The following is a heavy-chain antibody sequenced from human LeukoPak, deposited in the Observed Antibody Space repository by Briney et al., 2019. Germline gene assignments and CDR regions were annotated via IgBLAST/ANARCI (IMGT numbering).Heavy chain of an antibody. D-gene: IGHD2-2*01. CDR2: IRYDGSNK. Sequence: GSLRLSCAASGFTFSSYGMHWVRQAPGKGLEWVAFIRYDGSNKYYADSVKGRFTISRDNSKNTLYLQMNSLRAEDTAVYYCAKDTIRAAKGDYYYYYMDVWGKGTTVTVSS. CDR3: AKDTIRAAKGDYYYYYMDV. V-gene: IGHV3-30*02. CDR1: GFTFSSYG. J-gene: IGHJ6*03.